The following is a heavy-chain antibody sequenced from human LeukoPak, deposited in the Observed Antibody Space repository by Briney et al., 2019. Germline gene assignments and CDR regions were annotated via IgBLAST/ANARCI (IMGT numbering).Heavy chain of an antibody. V-gene: IGHV3-23*01. CDR1: GFTFRNYA. J-gene: IGHJ4*02. D-gene: IGHD3-3*01. Sequence: GGSLRLSCVVSGFTFRNYAMSWVRQAPGKGLECVSSIRDSGNGTDYADSVKGRFTVSRDNSKNTLYLHMNTLSAEDTAVYYCAKWAYYDFWSGHYKSHFDSWGQGTLVTVSP. CDR3: AKWAYYDFWSGHYKSHFDS. CDR2: IRDSGNGT.